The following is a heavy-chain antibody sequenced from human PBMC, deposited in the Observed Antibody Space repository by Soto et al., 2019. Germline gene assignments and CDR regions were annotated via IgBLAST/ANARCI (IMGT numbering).Heavy chain of an antibody. V-gene: IGHV1-2*04. CDR2: INPNSGGT. J-gene: IGHJ4*02. D-gene: IGHD5-18*01. Sequence: ASVKVSCKASGYTFTGYYIHWVRQAPGQGLEWMGWINPNSGGTNYAQKFQGWVTMTRDTSISTAYMELSSLRTEDTAVYYCAKDLYGYGFVDDYWGQGTLVTVSS. CDR3: AKDLYGYGFVDDY. CDR1: GYTFTGYY.